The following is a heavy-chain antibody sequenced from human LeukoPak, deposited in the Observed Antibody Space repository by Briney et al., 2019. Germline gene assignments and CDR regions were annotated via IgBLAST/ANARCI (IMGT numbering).Heavy chain of an antibody. D-gene: IGHD4/OR15-4a*01. V-gene: IGHV1-69*13. J-gene: IGHJ4*02. CDR1: GGTFSSYA. Sequence: GASVKVSCKASGGTFSSYAISWVRQAPGQGLEWMGGIIPIFGTANYAQKFQGRVTITADESTSTAYMELSSLRSEDTAVYYCARAQDPYGGPYYFDYWGQGTLDTVSS. CDR3: ARAQDPYGGPYYFDY. CDR2: IIPIFGTA.